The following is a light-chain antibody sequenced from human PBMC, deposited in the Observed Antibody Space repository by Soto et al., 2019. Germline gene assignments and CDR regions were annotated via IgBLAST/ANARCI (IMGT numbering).Light chain of an antibody. Sequence: QAPSTLSGSVGDRVTITCRASQTISSWLAWYQQKPGKAPKLLIYKASTLKSGVPSRFSGSGSGTEFTLTISSLQPDDFATYYCQHYNSYSEAFGQGTKVDIK. V-gene: IGKV1-5*03. CDR2: KAS. CDR3: QHYNSYSEA. J-gene: IGKJ1*01. CDR1: QTISSW.